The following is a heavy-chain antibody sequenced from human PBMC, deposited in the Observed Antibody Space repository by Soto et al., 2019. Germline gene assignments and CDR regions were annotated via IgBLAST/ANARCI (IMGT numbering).Heavy chain of an antibody. D-gene: IGHD6-13*01. J-gene: IGHJ4*02. Sequence: QVQLVQSGAEVKKPGASVKVSCKASGYTFTSYGLTWVRQAPGQGLEWMGWTSTSNGNTNYAQKLQGRVTLNTDTSTTTAYMELRSLRSDDTAVYYCARGGRTAAADYWGQGTLVTVSS. CDR2: TSTSNGNT. CDR3: ARGGRTAAADY. CDR1: GYTFTSYG. V-gene: IGHV1-18*01.